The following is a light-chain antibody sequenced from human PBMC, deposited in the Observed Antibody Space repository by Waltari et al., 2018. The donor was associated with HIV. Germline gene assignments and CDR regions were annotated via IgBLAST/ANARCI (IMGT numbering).Light chain of an antibody. Sequence: QLVLTQSPSASASLGASVKLTCTLSSGHSSYAIAWHQQRPETGPRYLMKLNSDGSHSRGDGIPGRFSGSSSGAACYLALSSLQSEDEADYYCQTWGTGIHVVFGGGTKLTVL. J-gene: IGLJ2*01. CDR3: QTWGTGIHVV. CDR1: SGHSSYA. V-gene: IGLV4-69*01. CDR2: LNSDGSH.